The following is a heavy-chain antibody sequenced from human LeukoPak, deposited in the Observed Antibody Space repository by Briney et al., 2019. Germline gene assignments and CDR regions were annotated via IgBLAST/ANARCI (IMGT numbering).Heavy chain of an antibody. Sequence: GGSLRLSCAASGFTFSSYDMHWVRQATGKGLEWVSAIGTAGDTYYPGSVKGRFTISRENAKNSLYFQMNSLRAGDTAVYYCARDMGSQTGFDPWGQGTLVTVSS. J-gene: IGHJ5*02. CDR2: IGTAGDT. CDR3: ARDMGSQTGFDP. D-gene: IGHD1-14*01. V-gene: IGHV3-13*01. CDR1: GFTFSSYD.